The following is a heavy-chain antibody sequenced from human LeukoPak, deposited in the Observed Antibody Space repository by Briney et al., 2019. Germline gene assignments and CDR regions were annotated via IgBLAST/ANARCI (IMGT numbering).Heavy chain of an antibody. Sequence: SETLSLTCTVSGGSISSYYWSWIRQPPGRGLEWIGYIYYSGSTNYNPSLKSRVTISVDTSKNQFSLKLSSVTAADTAVYYCARLPTVTFFDYWGQGTLVTISS. CDR3: ARLPTVTFFDY. V-gene: IGHV4-59*08. CDR2: IYYSGST. D-gene: IGHD4-17*01. J-gene: IGHJ4*02. CDR1: GGSISSYY.